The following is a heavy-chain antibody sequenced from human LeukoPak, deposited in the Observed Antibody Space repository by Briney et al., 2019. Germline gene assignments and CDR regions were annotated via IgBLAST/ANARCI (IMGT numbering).Heavy chain of an antibody. CDR2: ISGSDEST. CDR3: ANRRLGRGAFDI. D-gene: IGHD7-27*01. Sequence: GGSLRLSCAASGFTFSSYDMSWIRQAPGKGVEWVSEISGSDESTKYVDSVKGRFTISRDNSKNTLYLLLNSLRVDDTAVYYCANRRLGRGAFDIWGQGTMVTVSS. J-gene: IGHJ3*02. CDR1: GFTFSSYD. V-gene: IGHV3-23*01.